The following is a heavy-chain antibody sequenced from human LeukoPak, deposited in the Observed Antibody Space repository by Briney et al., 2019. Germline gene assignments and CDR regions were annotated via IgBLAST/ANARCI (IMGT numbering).Heavy chain of an antibody. J-gene: IGHJ4*02. Sequence: GGSLRLSCAASGFTFSGSAMHWVPQASGKGLEGVGRIRSKANSYATEYAASVKGRFTISRDDSKNTAYLQMNSLKTEDTAVYYCTTQTTVRRDYWGQGTLVTVSS. CDR1: GFTFSGSA. D-gene: IGHD4-17*01. V-gene: IGHV3-73*01. CDR2: IRSKANSYAT. CDR3: TTQTTVRRDY.